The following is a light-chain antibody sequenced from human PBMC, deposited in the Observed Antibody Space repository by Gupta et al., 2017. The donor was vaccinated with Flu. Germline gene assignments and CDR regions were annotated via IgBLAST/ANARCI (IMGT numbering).Light chain of an antibody. Sequence: QSALTQPASVSGSPGQSITSSCTGTSSDVGGFNYVSWYQQHPGKAPKLMIYDVSNRPSGVSKRFSGSKSGITASLTISGLQAEDEAAYYCSSYRSSSALALAFGGGTKLTVL. CDR2: DVS. J-gene: IGLJ2*01. V-gene: IGLV2-14*03. CDR1: SSDVGGFNY. CDR3: SSYRSSSALALA.